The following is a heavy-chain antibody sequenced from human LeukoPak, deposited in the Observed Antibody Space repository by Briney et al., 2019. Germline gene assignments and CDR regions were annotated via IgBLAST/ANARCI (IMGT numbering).Heavy chain of an antibody. Sequence: QTGGSLSLACEVSGFIVSDSYRNWVRQAPGKGLEWVSVMYRGAAGTTYYADSVEGRFTISRDNSKNPLYLQMNSLRAEDTAVYYCAKSLGAAGHEPFNHWGQGTLVTVSS. D-gene: IGHD6-13*01. CDR3: AKSLGAAGHEPFNH. J-gene: IGHJ4*02. CDR1: GFIVSDSY. V-gene: IGHV3-23*03. CDR2: MYRGAAGTT.